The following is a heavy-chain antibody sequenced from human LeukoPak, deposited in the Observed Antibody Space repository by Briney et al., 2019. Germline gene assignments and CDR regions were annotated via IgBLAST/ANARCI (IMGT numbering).Heavy chain of an antibody. CDR1: GYTFTSYS. V-gene: IGHV1-18*01. Sequence: ASVKVSCKASGYTFTSYSISWVRQAPRQGLEWMGWISAYNGNTNYAQKLQGRVTMTTDTSTSTAYMELRSLRSDDTAVYYCARVGDMVRGVIITDAFDIWSQGTMVTVSS. J-gene: IGHJ3*02. CDR3: ARVGDMVRGVIITDAFDI. D-gene: IGHD3-10*01. CDR2: ISAYNGNT.